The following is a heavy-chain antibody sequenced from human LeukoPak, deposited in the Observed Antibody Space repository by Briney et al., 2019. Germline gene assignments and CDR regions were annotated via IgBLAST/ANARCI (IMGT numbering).Heavy chain of an antibody. CDR1: GGSISSGDYY. V-gene: IGHV4-30-4*01. CDR2: IYYSGST. CDR3: ARTIRSSGYYNFDY. D-gene: IGHD3-22*01. J-gene: IGHJ4*02. Sequence: PSETPPLTCTVSGGSISSGDYYWSWIRQPPGKGLEWIGYIYYSGSTYYNPSLKSRVTISVDTSKNQFSLKLSSVTAADTAVYYCARTIRSSGYYNFDYWGQGTLVTVSS.